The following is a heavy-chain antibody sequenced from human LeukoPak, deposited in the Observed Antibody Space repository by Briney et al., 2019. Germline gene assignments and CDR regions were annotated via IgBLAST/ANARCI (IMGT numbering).Heavy chain of an antibody. D-gene: IGHD2-15*01. CDR2: IKQDGSEK. J-gene: IGHJ4*02. CDR3: ARDWPWWELPYKYYFDY. CDR1: GFSFSSYG. Sequence: GGSLRLSCAASGFSFSSYGMHWVRQAPGKGLEWVANIKQDGSEKYYVDSVKGRFTISRDNAKNSLYLQMNSLRAEDTAVYYCARDWPWWELPYKYYFDYWGQGTLVTVSS. V-gene: IGHV3-7*01.